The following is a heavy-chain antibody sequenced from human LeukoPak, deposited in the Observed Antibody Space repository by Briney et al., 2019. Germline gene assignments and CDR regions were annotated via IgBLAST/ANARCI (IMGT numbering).Heavy chain of an antibody. Sequence: PSETLSLTCAVYGGSFSGYYWSWIRQPPGKGLEWIGEINHSGSTNYNPSLKSRVTISVDTSKNQFSLKLSSVTAADTAVYYCARGDVAALERWGQGTLVTVSS. J-gene: IGHJ5*02. CDR2: INHSGST. V-gene: IGHV4-34*01. CDR3: ARGDVAALER. CDR1: GGSFSGYY. D-gene: IGHD6-25*01.